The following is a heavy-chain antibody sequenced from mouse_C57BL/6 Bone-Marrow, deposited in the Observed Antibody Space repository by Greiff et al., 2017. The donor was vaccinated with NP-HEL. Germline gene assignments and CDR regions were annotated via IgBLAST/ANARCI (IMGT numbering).Heavy chain of an antibody. J-gene: IGHJ3*01. CDR3: ARGDDGYPAWFAY. D-gene: IGHD2-3*01. V-gene: IGHV1-20*01. Sequence: VQLKESGPELVKPGDSVKISCKASGYSFTGYFMNWVMQSHGKSLEWIGRINPYNGDTFYNQKFKGKATLTVDKSSSTAHMELRSLTSEDSAVYYCARGDDGYPAWFAYWGQGTLVTVSA. CDR2: INPYNGDT. CDR1: GYSFTGYF.